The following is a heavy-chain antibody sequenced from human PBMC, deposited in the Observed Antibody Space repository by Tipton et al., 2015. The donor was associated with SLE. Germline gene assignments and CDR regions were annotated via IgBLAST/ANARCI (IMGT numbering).Heavy chain of an antibody. CDR2: IYYSGST. Sequence: TLSLTCTVSGGSISSYYWSWIRQPPGKGLEWIGYIYYSGSTNYHPSLKSRVTISVDTSNNQFSLKLSSVTAAATAVYYCSRRLTRYSGYDYFDYWGQGTLVTVSS. D-gene: IGHD5-12*01. CDR1: GGSISSYY. J-gene: IGHJ4*02. V-gene: IGHV4-59*08. CDR3: SRRLTRYSGYDYFDY.